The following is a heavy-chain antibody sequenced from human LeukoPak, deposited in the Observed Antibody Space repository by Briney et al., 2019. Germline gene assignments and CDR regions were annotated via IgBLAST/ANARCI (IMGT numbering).Heavy chain of an antibody. CDR1: GFTFSSYA. V-gene: IGHV3-23*01. D-gene: IGHD1-26*01. CDR2: ISGSGGST. Sequence: AGGSLRLSRAASGFTFSSYAMSWVRQAPGEGLEWVSAISGSGGSTYYADSVKGRFTISRDNSKNTLYLQMNSLRAEDTAVYYCAKDRYSGSYYGLFDYWGQGTLVTVSS. CDR3: AKDRYSGSYYGLFDY. J-gene: IGHJ4*02.